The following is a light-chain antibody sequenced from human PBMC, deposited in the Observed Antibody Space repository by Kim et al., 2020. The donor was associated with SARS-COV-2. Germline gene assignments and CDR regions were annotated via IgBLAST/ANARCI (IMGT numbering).Light chain of an antibody. Sequence: ALGQTVRITCKGDSLSMFYTSWYQQKPGQAPVLVIYSKTNRTSGIPDRFSGSSSGNTASLTITGAQAEDEADYYCNSRDSTDNHWVFGGGTQLTVL. V-gene: IGLV3-19*01. J-gene: IGLJ3*02. CDR1: SLSMFY. CDR3: NSRDSTDNHWV. CDR2: SKT.